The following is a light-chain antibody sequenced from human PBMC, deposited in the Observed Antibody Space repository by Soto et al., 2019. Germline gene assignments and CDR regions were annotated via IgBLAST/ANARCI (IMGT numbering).Light chain of an antibody. Sequence: EIVLTQSPGTLSVSPGETATLSCRASRSVGRNLGWYQQRPGQAPRLLIYDTFNRATGIPARFSGSGSETDFTLTISSLEHEDFAIYYCQQRADWITFGQGTRLEIK. CDR1: RSVGRN. V-gene: IGKV3-11*01. J-gene: IGKJ5*01. CDR3: QQRADWIT. CDR2: DTF.